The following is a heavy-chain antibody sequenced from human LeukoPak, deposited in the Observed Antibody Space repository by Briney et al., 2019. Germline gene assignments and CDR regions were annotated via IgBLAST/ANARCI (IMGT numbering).Heavy chain of an antibody. CDR1: GFTSSDYC. CDR2: IRGSGTTV. CDR3: ARDSLSGDDLDY. J-gene: IGHJ4*02. D-gene: IGHD7-27*01. V-gene: IGHV3-11*04. Sequence: GGSLRLSCAASGFTSSDYCMSWIRQAPGKGLEWVSYIRGSGTTVYYADSVKGRFTISRDNAKNSVYLQMNSLRAEDTAVYYCARDSLSGDDLDYWGQGTLVTVSS.